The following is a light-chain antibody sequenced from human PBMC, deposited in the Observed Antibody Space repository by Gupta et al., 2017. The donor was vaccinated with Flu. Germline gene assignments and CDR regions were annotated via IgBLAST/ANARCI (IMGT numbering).Light chain of an antibody. Sequence: DIKLTQSPSSVSASVGDRVTITFRASQDISNWLAWYHLIAGKAAKLLIYAASTLQLGLLSRYSGWGSWIDFSLIISSLQLKDFAPYFCQLLSNSPHTFGDGSTVDV. CDR2: AAS. V-gene: IGKV1-12*01. CDR3: QLLSNSPHT. CDR1: QDISNW. J-gene: IGKJ3*01.